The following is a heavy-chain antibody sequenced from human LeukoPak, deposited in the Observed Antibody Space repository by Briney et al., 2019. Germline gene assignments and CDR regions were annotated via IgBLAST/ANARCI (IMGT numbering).Heavy chain of an antibody. CDR3: ARGSGNWFNP. Sequence: GESLKISCKGFGYTFTCYWIGWVRQMPGKGLECMGIIYPGDSDVRYNPSFEGQVTISADKSTSTAYLQWSSLKASDTAMYYCARGSGNWFNPWGQGTLVTVSS. J-gene: IGHJ5*02. V-gene: IGHV5-51*01. CDR1: GYTFTCYW. CDR2: IYPGDSDV. D-gene: IGHD3-3*01.